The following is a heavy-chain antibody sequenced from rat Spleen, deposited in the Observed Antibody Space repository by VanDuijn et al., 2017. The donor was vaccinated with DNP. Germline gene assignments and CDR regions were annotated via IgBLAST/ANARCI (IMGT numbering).Heavy chain of an antibody. CDR1: GFNFNDYW. Sequence: EVKLVESGGGLVQPGRSLKLSCVASGFNFNDYWMDWVRQAPGKGLEWIGDINKDSSTIKYIPSLKDKFIISRDNAQNTLYLQMSKLGSEDTAMYFCARFSSYIYGYAMDAWGQGTSVTVSS. CDR3: ARFSSYIYGYAMDA. J-gene: IGHJ4*01. V-gene: IGHV4-2*01. D-gene: IGHD1-2*01. CDR2: INKDSSTI.